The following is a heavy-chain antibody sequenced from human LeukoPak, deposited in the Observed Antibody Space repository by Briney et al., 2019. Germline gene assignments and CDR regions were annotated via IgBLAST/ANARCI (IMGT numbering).Heavy chain of an antibody. D-gene: IGHD6-13*01. V-gene: IGHV3-23*01. CDR2: ISTSSDST. Sequence: GGSLRLSCVLSGFTFSNYAMNWVRQAPGKGLEWVSDISTSSDSTYHIESVRGRFTISRDNSKNTLYLQMNSLRAEDTAVYYCAKDVGYSSSHYYYMDVWGKGTTVTVSS. J-gene: IGHJ6*03. CDR1: GFTFSNYA. CDR3: AKDVGYSSSHYYYMDV.